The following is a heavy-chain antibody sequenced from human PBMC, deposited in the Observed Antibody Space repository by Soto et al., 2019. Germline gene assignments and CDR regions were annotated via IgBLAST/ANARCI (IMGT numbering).Heavy chain of an antibody. J-gene: IGHJ1*01. CDR1: GYTFTSYY. CDR2: INPSGGST. CDR3: AREVDDSSGYYYTTYFQH. V-gene: IGHV1-46*01. D-gene: IGHD3-22*01. Sequence: GASVKVSCKASGYTFTSYYMHWVRQAPGQGLEWMGIINPSGGSTSYAQKFQGRVTMTRDTSTSTVYMELSSLRSEDTAVYYCAREVDDSSGYYYTTYFQHWGQGTLVNVSS.